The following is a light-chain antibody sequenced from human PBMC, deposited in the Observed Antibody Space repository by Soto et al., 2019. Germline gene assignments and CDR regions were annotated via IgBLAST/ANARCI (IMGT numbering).Light chain of an antibody. J-gene: IGLJ2*01. CDR1: SSDVGGFNY. Sequence: QSALTQPASVSGSPGQSITISCTGSSSDVGGFNYVSWYQHHPGKAPKLMIYKVTNRPSGVSSRFSGSKSGNTASLTISGLQAEDEGHYYCSSYISTDTVVFGGGTKLTVL. CDR2: KVT. CDR3: SSYISTDTVV. V-gene: IGLV2-14*01.